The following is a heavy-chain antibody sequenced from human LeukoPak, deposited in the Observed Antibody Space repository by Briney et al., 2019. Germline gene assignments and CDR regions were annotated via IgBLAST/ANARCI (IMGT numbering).Heavy chain of an antibody. CDR1: GFTFSSYA. CDR3: AKGSSSGRPYFFDY. V-gene: IGHV3-23*01. Sequence: GGSLGLSCAASGFTFSSYAMGWVRQAPGKGLDWFSAISGGSVGATYYADAVKGRFTISRDNSKTTLYLEVNSLRAEDTAVYYCAKGSSSGRPYFFDYWGQGSLVAVSS. CDR2: ISGGSVGAT. J-gene: IGHJ4*02. D-gene: IGHD3-3*01.